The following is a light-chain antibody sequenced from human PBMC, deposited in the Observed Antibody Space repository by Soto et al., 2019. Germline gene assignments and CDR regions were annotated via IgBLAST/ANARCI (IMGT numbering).Light chain of an antibody. J-gene: IGLJ1*01. CDR3: SSYTSGSTYV. V-gene: IGLV1-40*01. CDR2: SNN. CDR1: SSNIGAGHA. Sequence: QAVVTQPPSVSGAPGQRVTISCTGSSSNIGAGHAVHWYQQLPGTAPKLLIHSNNNRPSGVPDRFSGSKSGTSASLAIAGLQADDEADYYCSSYTSGSTYVFGTGTKLTVL.